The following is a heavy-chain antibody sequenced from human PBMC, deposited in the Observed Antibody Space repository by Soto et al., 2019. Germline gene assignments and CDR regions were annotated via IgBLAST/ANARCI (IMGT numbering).Heavy chain of an antibody. V-gene: IGHV3-23*05. Sequence: PGGSLRLSCAASPVSFSGLGMSWVRQAPGKGLEWVSTIDRSGTRTYYADSVKGRFTISRDTSRYTLDLQMDNLRAEDTALYHCVSWLSAHFDFWGRGTLVTVSS. D-gene: IGHD6-19*01. J-gene: IGHJ4*02. CDR3: VSWLSAHFDF. CDR1: PVSFSGLG. CDR2: IDRSGTRT.